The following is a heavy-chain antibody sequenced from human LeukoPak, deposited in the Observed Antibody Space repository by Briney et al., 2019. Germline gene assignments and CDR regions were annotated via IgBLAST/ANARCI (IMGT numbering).Heavy chain of an antibody. CDR3: VRCSFVKGIHEDDALDI. V-gene: IGHV1-18*01. D-gene: IGHD5-18*01. J-gene: IGHJ3*02. CDR1: GYIFLNYG. Sequence: ASMKVSCKASGYIFLNYGITWVRQAPGQGLEWMGWINSYSGSTKYAQKFQGRVTMTTDISTSTAYLDLGSLRSDDTAVYYCVRCSFVKGIHEDDALDIWGQGTMVTVSS. CDR2: INSYSGST.